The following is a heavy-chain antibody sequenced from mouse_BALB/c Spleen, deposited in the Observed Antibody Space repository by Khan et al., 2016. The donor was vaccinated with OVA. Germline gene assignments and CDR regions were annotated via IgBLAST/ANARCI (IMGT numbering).Heavy chain of an antibody. CDR3: AKGVWSYYYTLDY. Sequence: QVQLKESGPGLVAPSQNLSITCTVSGFSLSDYGVSWIRQPPGKGLEWLGVIWGGGSTYYNSVLKSRLSISKDKSKSQVFLKMSSLQSDDTAMFYCAKGVWSYYYTLDYWGQGISVTVSS. V-gene: IGHV2-6-5*01. CDR2: IWGGGST. CDR1: GFSLSDYG. J-gene: IGHJ4*01.